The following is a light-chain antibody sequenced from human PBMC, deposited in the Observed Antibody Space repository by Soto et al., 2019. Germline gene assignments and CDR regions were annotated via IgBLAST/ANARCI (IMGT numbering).Light chain of an antibody. CDR3: QQRSKWPLT. V-gene: IGKV3-11*01. CDR2: DAS. J-gene: IGKJ4*01. CDR1: QSVSSY. Sequence: EIVLTQSPATLSLSPGERATLSCRASQSVSSYLAWYQQKPGQAPRLLIHDASNRATDIPARFSGSGSGTDFTLSISSLEPEDFAVYYGQQRSKWPLTFGGGTKVEIK.